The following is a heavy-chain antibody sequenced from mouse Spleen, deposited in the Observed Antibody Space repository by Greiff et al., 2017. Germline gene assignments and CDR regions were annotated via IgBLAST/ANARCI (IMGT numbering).Heavy chain of an antibody. D-gene: IGHD1-1*01. V-gene: IGHV3-6*01. CDR1: GYSITSGYY. CDR3: ARDYYGSSYRGYYAMDY. Sequence: EVQLQQSGPGLVKPSQSLSLTCSVTGYSITSGYYWNWIRQFPGNKLEWMGYISYDGSNNYNPSLKNRISITRDTSKNQFFLKLNSVTTEDTATYYCARDYYGSSYRGYYAMDYWGQGTSVTVSS. CDR2: ISYDGSN. J-gene: IGHJ4*01.